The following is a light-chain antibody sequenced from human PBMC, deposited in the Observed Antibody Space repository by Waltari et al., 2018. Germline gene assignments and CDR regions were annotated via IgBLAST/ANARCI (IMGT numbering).Light chain of an antibody. V-gene: IGKV2-28*01. CDR3: MQALQTPYT. J-gene: IGKJ2*01. Sequence: IVMTQSPLSLPITPGEPASISCRSSQNVFHSNGNNYLDWYLQKPGQSPQLLIYMGSNRASGVPDRFSGSGSGTDFTLKISRVEAEDVGVYYCMQALQTPYTFGQGTKLEIK. CDR2: MGS. CDR1: QNVFHSNGNNY.